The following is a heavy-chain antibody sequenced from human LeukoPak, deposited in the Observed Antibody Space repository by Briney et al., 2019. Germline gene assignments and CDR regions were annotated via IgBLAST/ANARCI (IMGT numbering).Heavy chain of an antibody. Sequence: GGSLRLSCAASGFTFSSYEMNWVRQAPGKGLEWVSHISSSGSTIYYADSVKGRFTISRNNAKNSLYLQMNSLRAEDAAVYYCAELVITMIGGVWGKGTTVTISS. V-gene: IGHV3-48*03. D-gene: IGHD3-10*02. CDR2: ISSSGSTI. CDR1: GFTFSSYE. CDR3: AELVITMIGGV. J-gene: IGHJ6*04.